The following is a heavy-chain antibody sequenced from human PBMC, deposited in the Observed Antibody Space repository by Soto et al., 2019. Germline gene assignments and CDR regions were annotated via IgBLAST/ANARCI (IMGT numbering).Heavy chain of an antibody. Sequence: EVQLVESGGGLVKPGGSLRLSCAASGFTFSRYSMNWVRQAPGKGLEWVSSISSSSNYIYYADSVKGRLPISRDNAKNSLELQMNSLSAKDTAVYYCARDKYYDSSGYSNWFDPWGQGTLVTVSS. D-gene: IGHD3-22*01. V-gene: IGHV3-21*01. CDR1: GFTFSRYS. J-gene: IGHJ5*02. CDR2: ISSSSNYI. CDR3: ARDKYYDSSGYSNWFDP.